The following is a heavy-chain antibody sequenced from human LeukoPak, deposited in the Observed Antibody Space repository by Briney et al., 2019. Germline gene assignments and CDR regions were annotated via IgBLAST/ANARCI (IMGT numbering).Heavy chain of an antibody. CDR3: ARHWLDSGTPDRFDY. Sequence: SETLSLTCTVSGGSVSSYYWSWIRQPPGKGPEWIGYIYYTGSTNYNPSLKSRVTISVDTSKNQFSLKLTSVTAADTAVYYCARHWLDSGTPDRFDYWGQGTLVTVSS. V-gene: IGHV4-59*08. J-gene: IGHJ4*02. CDR1: GGSVSSYY. CDR2: IYYTGST. D-gene: IGHD3-10*01.